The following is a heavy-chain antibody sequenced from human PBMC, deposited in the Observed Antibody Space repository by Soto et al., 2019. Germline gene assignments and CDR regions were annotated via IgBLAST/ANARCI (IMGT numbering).Heavy chain of an antibody. CDR2: IYYSGST. D-gene: IGHD3-10*01. CDR3: ARGAMVRGVIRDRTNWFDP. J-gene: IGHJ5*02. Sequence: PSETLSLTCTVSGGSVSSGSYYWSWIRQPPGKGLEWIGYIYYSGSTNYNPSLKSRVTISVDTSKNQFSLKLSSVTAADTAVYYCARGAMVRGVIRDRTNWFDPWGQGTLVTVSS. V-gene: IGHV4-61*01. CDR1: GGSVSSGSYY.